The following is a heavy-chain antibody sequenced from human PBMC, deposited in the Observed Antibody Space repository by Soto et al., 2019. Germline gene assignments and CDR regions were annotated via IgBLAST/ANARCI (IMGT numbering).Heavy chain of an antibody. V-gene: IGHV3-30-3*01. CDR3: ARSRGSYYYYGMDV. CDR2: ISYDGSNK. CDR1: GFTFGSYA. J-gene: IGHJ6*02. Sequence: GGSLRLSCAASGFTFGSYAMHWVRQAPGKGLEWVAVISYDGSNKYYADSVKGRFTISRDNSKNTLYLQMNSLRAEDTAVYYCARSRGSYYYYGMDVWGQGTTVTVSS. D-gene: IGHD3-16*01.